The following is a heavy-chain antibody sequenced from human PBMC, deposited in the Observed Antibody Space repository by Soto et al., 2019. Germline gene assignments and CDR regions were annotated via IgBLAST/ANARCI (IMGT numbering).Heavy chain of an antibody. CDR1: GFSLSTRGVG. J-gene: IGHJ4*02. CDR2: IYCDDAK. V-gene: IGHV2-5*02. CDR3: AHRTGSSWYKGGADFDY. D-gene: IGHD6-13*01. Sequence: QITLKESGPTLVKPTQTLTLTCTFSGFSLSTRGVGVGWIRQPPGEALEWLALIYCDDAKRYSPSLKSRLTITKDTSKNQVVLTMTNMDPVDTATYYCAHRTGSSWYKGGADFDYWGQGPLVTVSS.